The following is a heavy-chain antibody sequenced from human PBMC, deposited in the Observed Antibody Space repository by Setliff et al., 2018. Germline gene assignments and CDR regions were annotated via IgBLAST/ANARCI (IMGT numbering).Heavy chain of an antibody. Sequence: ASVKVSCKASGFVFTNYAITWVRQAPGQGLEWMGWISPIYGYIVYAQKFQGRVTVTTDTSTSTAYMELRSLRSDDTAVYYCARAPPKIVVTVAALDYWGQGALVTVSS. CDR3: ARAPPKIVVTVAALDY. CDR2: ISPIYGYI. CDR1: GFVFTNYA. D-gene: IGHD2-15*01. V-gene: IGHV1-18*01. J-gene: IGHJ4*02.